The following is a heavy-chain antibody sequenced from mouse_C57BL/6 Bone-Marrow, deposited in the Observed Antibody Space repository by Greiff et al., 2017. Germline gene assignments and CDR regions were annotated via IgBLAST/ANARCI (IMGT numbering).Heavy chain of an antibody. J-gene: IGHJ3*01. V-gene: IGHV3-6*01. CDR1: GYSITSGYY. D-gene: IGHD1-1*01. Sequence: DVKLQESGPGLVKPSQSLSLTCSVTGYSITSGYYWNWIRQFPGNKLEWMGYISYDGSNNYNPSLKNRISITRDTSKNQFFLKLNSVTTEDTATYYCASRYYYGSSAWFAYWGQGTLVTVSA. CDR2: ISYDGSN. CDR3: ASRYYYGSSAWFAY.